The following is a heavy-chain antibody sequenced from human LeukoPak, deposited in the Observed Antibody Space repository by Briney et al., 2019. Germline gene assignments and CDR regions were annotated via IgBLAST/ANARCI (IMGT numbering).Heavy chain of an antibody. V-gene: IGHV1-2*06. CDR3: ARGIAGGFDY. J-gene: IGHJ4*02. D-gene: IGHD2-21*01. CDR2: IIPNSGDA. Sequence: AAVKVSCKTSGYTFTGYHLHWVRQVPGQGLEWMGRIIPNSGDATYALKFQDRVTLTRDTSINTVYMELNRLRSDDTALYYCARGIAGGFDYWGQGTLVTVSS. CDR1: GYTFTGYH.